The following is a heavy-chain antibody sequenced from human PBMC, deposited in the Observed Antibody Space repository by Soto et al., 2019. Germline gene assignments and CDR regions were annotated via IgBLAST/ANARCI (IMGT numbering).Heavy chain of an antibody. J-gene: IGHJ4*02. CDR3: GRDLIAAAGQGLGDY. V-gene: IGHV1-69*12. CDR2: IIPIFGTA. Sequence: QVQLVQSGAEVKKPGSSVKVSCKASGGTFSSYAISWVRQAPGQGLEWMGGIIPIFGTANYAQKFQGRVTVXXDXPXXAAYMELGSLRSEDADVYYCGRDLIAAAGQGLGDYWGQGTLVTVSS. D-gene: IGHD6-13*01. CDR1: GGTFSSYA.